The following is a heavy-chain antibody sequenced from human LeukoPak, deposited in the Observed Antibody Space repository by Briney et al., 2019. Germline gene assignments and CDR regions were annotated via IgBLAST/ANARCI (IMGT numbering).Heavy chain of an antibody. CDR2: ISTSGTT. CDR3: ARDRYGDYGHDY. CDR1: GGSISGYF. Sequence: PSETLSLTCTVSGGSISGYFWTWIRQPAGKGLEWIGRISTSGTTNYNPSLRSRVSTSVDTSKNQLSLILTSVTAADTAAYYCARDRYGDYGHDYWGQGTLVTVSS. D-gene: IGHD4-17*01. V-gene: IGHV4-4*07. J-gene: IGHJ4*02.